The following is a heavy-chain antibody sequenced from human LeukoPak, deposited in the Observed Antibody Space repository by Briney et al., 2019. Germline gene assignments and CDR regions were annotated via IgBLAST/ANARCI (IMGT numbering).Heavy chain of an antibody. CDR3: ARDHADYGDSY. CDR1: GFTVSSNY. Sequence: PGGSLRLSCAASGFTVSSNYMSWVRQAPGKGLEWVSVIYSGGSTYYADSVKGRFTISRDNSMNTLYLQMNSLRAEDTAVYYCARDHADYGDSYWDQGTLVTVSS. CDR2: IYSGGST. D-gene: IGHD4-17*01. V-gene: IGHV3-66*01. J-gene: IGHJ4*02.